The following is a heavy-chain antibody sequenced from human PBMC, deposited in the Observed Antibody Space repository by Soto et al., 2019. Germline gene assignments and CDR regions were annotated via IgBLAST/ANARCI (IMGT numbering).Heavy chain of an antibody. CDR1: GFTFRTYT. Sequence: GRSLRLSCISSGFTFRTYTMNWVRQAPGKGLEWVSGIRGFSPYTFYAESVKGRFTISRDNAKNSLYLQMNSLRAEDTAVYYCARDRGYDDQDYYYNAMDVWGQGTTVTVSS. J-gene: IGHJ6*02. CDR3: ARDRGYDDQDYYYNAMDV. CDR2: IRGFSPYT. D-gene: IGHD3-10*01. V-gene: IGHV3-21*01.